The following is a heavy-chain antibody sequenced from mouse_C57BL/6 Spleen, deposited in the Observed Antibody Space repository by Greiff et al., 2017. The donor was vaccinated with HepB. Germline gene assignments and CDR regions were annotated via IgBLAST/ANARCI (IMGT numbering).Heavy chain of an antibody. V-gene: IGHV1-55*01. CDR2: IYPGSGST. CDR3: ARNPSYDGYYDWYFDV. J-gene: IGHJ1*03. Sequence: QVQLQQPGAELVKPGASVKMSCKASGYTFTSYWITWVKQRPGQGLEWIGDIYPGSGSTNYNEKFKSKATLTVDTSSSTAYMQLSSLTSEDSAVYYCARNPSYDGYYDWYFDVWGTGTTVTVSS. CDR1: GYTFTSYW. D-gene: IGHD2-3*01.